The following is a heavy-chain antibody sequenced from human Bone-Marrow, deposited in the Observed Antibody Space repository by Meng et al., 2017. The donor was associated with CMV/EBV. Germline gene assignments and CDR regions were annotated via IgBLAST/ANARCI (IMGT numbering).Heavy chain of an antibody. CDR3: TTDRAVAGRAFDY. V-gene: IGHV3-15*01. Sequence: GISCSYARWSRAPPGPGKGLVWVGPIKTNTDGRTTDYAAPVKGRFTTSSDGSKSTRSLQVTSLKVDDTAVYYCTTDRAVAGRAFDYWGQGTLVTVSS. CDR2: IKTNTDGRTT. D-gene: IGHD6-19*01. CDR1: GISCSYAR. J-gene: IGHJ4*02.